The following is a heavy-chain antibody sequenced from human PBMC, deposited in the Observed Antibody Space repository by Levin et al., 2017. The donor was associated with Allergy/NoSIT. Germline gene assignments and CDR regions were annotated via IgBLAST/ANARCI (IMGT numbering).Heavy chain of an antibody. CDR2: ISSSSSTI. Sequence: GESLKISCAASGFTFSSYSMNWVRQAPGKGLEWVSYISSSSSTIYYADSVKGRFTISRDNAKNSLYLQMNSLRAEDTTVYYCARDLRARYYYYMDVWGKGTTVTVSS. V-gene: IGHV3-48*01. J-gene: IGHJ6*03. CDR1: GFTFSSYS. CDR3: ARDLRARYYYYMDV.